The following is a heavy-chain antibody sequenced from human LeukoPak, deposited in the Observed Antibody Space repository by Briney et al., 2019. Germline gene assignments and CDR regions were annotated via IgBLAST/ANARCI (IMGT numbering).Heavy chain of an antibody. CDR2: IYYSGST. CDR3: ATGASGPQQLAPC. CDR1: GGSISSYY. J-gene: IGHJ4*02. Sequence: SETLSLTCTVSGGSISSYYWSWIRQPPGKGLEWIGYIYYSGSTDYNPSLKSRVTISVDTSKNQFSLKLSSVTATDTAVYYCATGASGPQQLAPCWGQGTLVTVSS. V-gene: IGHV4-59*08. D-gene: IGHD6-13*01.